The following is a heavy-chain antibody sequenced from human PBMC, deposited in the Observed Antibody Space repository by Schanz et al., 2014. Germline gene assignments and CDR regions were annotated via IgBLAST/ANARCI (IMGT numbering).Heavy chain of an antibody. CDR3: AKDLLYGAPMPLNHLDY. J-gene: IGHJ4*02. V-gene: IGHV3-30*02. CDR1: GFTFSSYA. D-gene: IGHD2-2*01. Sequence: VQLLESGGGLVQPGGSLRLSCAASGFTFSSYAMSWVRQAPGKGLEWVAFIWYDGSNKYYADSVKGRFTISRDNSKNILYLQMNSLRAEDTAVYYCAKDLLYGAPMPLNHLDYWGQGTLVTVSS. CDR2: IWYDGSNK.